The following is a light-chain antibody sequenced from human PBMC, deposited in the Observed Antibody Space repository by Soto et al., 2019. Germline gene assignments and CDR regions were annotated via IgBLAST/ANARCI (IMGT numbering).Light chain of an antibody. V-gene: IGLV2-14*01. CDR2: EVS. CDR3: SSSTSRTTFV. CDR1: SSDVGGYNY. J-gene: IGLJ1*01. Sequence: QSPLTQPASVSGSPGQSITISCTGTSSDVGGYNYVSWYQQHPGKAPKLMIYEVSNRPSGVSNRFSGSKSGNTASLTISGLQAEDEADYYCSSSTSRTTFVFGTGTKVTVL.